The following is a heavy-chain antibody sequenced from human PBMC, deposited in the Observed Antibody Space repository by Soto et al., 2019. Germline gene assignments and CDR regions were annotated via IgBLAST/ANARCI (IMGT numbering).Heavy chain of an antibody. D-gene: IGHD3-3*01. Sequence: ASVKVSCKASGFTFTSSAVQWVRQARGQRLEWIGWIVVGSGNTNYAQKFQERVTITRDMSTSTAYMELSSLRSEDTAVYYCAADSPTYYDFWSGSYGMDVWGQGTTVTVSS. CDR2: IVVGSGNT. CDR1: GFTFTSSA. V-gene: IGHV1-58*01. CDR3: AADSPTYYDFWSGSYGMDV. J-gene: IGHJ6*02.